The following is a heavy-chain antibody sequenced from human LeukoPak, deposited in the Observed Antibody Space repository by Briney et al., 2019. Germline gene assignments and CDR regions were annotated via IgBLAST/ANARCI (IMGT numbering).Heavy chain of an antibody. CDR1: GYTISSNSAA. Sequence: SQTLSLTSARYGYTISSNSAARRWIRQSSSRSLEWLGRTYYRSGWYNDYALSLKSRITISPDSSKNQVSLQLRSVTTVHAGLDNVVRELAWGPADGWGQGTLVTVSS. J-gene: IGHJ4*02. V-gene: IGHV6-1*01. CDR3: VRELAWGPADG. D-gene: IGHD2-2*01. CDR2: TYYRSGWYN.